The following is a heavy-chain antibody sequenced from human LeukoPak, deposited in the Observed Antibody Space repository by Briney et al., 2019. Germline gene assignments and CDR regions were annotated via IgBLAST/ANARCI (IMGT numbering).Heavy chain of an antibody. Sequence: GASVKVSCKASGYTFTSYAMNWVRQAPGQGLEWMGWINTNTGNPTYAQGFTGRFVFSLDTSVSTAYLQISSLKAEDTAVYYCARGEYYYDSSGYGKKSDYWGQGTLVTVSS. CDR3: ARGEYYYDSSGYGKKSDY. V-gene: IGHV7-4-1*02. CDR1: GYTFTSYA. D-gene: IGHD3-22*01. CDR2: INTNTGNP. J-gene: IGHJ4*02.